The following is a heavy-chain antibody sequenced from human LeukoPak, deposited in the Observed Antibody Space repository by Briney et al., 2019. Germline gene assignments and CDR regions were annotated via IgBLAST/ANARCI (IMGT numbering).Heavy chain of an antibody. J-gene: IGHJ1*01. Sequence: GGSLRLSCAASGFTFSSYWMSWVRQAPGEGLEWVANIKQDGSEKYYVDSVKGRFTISRDNAKNSLYLQMNSLRAEDTAVYYCARGAAMIVVVMAEYFQHWGQGTLVTVSS. CDR2: IKQDGSEK. CDR3: ARGAAMIVVVMAEYFQH. CDR1: GFTFSSYW. D-gene: IGHD3-22*01. V-gene: IGHV3-7*01.